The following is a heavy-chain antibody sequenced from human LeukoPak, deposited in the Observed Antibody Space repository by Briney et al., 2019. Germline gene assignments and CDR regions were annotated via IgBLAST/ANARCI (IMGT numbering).Heavy chain of an antibody. CDR1: GGSFSDYY. CDR3: ARGGSIVVVPAAISNWFDP. Sequence: SETLSLTCAVYGGSFSDYYWSWIRQPPGKGLEWIGEINHSGSTNYNPSLKSRVTISVDTSKNQFSLKLSSVTAADTAVYYCARGGSIVVVPAAISNWFDPWGQGTLVTVSS. J-gene: IGHJ5*02. CDR2: INHSGST. V-gene: IGHV4-34*01. D-gene: IGHD2-2*01.